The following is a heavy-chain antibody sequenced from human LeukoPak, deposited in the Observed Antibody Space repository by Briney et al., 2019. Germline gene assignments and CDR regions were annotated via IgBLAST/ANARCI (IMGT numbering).Heavy chain of an antibody. V-gene: IGHV4-31*03. CDR2: IYYSGSA. Sequence: SQTLSLTCTVSGGSISSGGYYWSWLRQHPGKGLEWIGYIYYSGSAYYNPSLKSRVTISVDTSENQFSLKLSSVTAADTAVYYCARVNYGSATKEDYWGQGTLVTVSS. CDR1: GGSISSGGYY. CDR3: ARVNYGSATKEDY. J-gene: IGHJ4*02. D-gene: IGHD3-10*01.